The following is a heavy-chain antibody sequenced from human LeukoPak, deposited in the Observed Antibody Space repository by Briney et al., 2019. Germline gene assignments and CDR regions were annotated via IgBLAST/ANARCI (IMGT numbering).Heavy chain of an antibody. V-gene: IGHV4-34*01. J-gene: IGHJ3*02. D-gene: IGHD3-10*01. Sequence: SETLSLTCAVYGGSVSGYYWSWIRQPPGNGLEWIGEINHSGSTNYNPSLKSRVTISVDTSKNQFSLKLSSVTAADTAVYYCARVLRGVTFDAFDIWGQGTMVTVSS. CDR1: GGSVSGYY. CDR2: INHSGST. CDR3: ARVLRGVTFDAFDI.